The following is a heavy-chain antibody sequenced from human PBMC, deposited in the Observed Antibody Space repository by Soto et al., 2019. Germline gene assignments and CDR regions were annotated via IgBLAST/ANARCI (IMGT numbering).Heavy chain of an antibody. J-gene: IGHJ5*02. CDR1: GGSISSGDYY. V-gene: IGHV4-30-4*01. D-gene: IGHD6-19*01. CDR3: ARTAENNWFDP. Sequence: LSLTCTVSGGSISSGDYYWSWIRQPPGKGLEWIGYIYYSGSTYYNPSLKSRVTISVDTPKNQFSLKLSSVTAADTAVYYCARTAENNWFDPWGQGTLVTVSS. CDR2: IYYSGST.